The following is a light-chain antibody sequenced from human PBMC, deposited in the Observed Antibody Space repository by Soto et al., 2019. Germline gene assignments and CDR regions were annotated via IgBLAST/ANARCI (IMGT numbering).Light chain of an antibody. CDR1: SSDVGRYNL. CDR3: CSYAGTTTFVV. V-gene: IGLV2-23*02. Sequence: QSALTQPASVSGSPGQSITISCTGTSSDVGRYNLVSWYQQRPGKAPKLMIYEVSYRPSGVSNRFSGSKSGNTASLTISGLQTDDEADYYCCSYAGTTTFVVFGGGTK. CDR2: EVS. J-gene: IGLJ2*01.